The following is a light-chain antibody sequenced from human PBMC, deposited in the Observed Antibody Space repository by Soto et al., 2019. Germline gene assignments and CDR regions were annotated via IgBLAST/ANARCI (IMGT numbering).Light chain of an antibody. CDR2: GAS. CDR1: QSFRGL. CDR3: QQYGSSLTWT. J-gene: IGKJ1*01. Sequence: EIVLTQSPGTLSLSPGERATLSCRASQSFRGLLAWYQQKPGQAPRLLIYGASSRATGIPDRFSGSGSGTDFTLTISRLEPEDFAVYYCQQYGSSLTWTFGQGTKVDIK. V-gene: IGKV3-20*01.